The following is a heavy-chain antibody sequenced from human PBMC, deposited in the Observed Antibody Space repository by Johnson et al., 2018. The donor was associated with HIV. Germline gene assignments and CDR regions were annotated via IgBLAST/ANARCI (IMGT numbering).Heavy chain of an antibody. V-gene: IGHV3-15*01. J-gene: IGHJ3*02. CDR2: IKRKIDGGTT. CDR1: GFTFSNAW. D-gene: IGHD6-13*01. CDR3: TTYLAAVGSCAFDI. Sequence: VQLVESGGVLVQPGGSLRLSCAASGFTFSNAWMSWVRQAPGKGLEWVGRIKRKIDGGTTDYAAPVKGRFTISRDDSKNTLYLQMNSLKTEDTAVYYCTTYLAAVGSCAFDIWGQGTMVTVSS.